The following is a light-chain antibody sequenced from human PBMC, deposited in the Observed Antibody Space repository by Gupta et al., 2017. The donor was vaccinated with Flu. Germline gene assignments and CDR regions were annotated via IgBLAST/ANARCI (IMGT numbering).Light chain of an antibody. Sequence: EIVLTQSPGTLSLSPGERATLSCRASQSLGGNSLAWYQQKPGQTPRLLIYGASNRATGIPDRFSGSGSGTDFTLTISRLEPEDFAIYFCQQCGTSPWTFGQGTKVEIK. CDR1: QSLGGNS. J-gene: IGKJ1*01. CDR3: QQCGTSPWT. V-gene: IGKV3-20*01. CDR2: GAS.